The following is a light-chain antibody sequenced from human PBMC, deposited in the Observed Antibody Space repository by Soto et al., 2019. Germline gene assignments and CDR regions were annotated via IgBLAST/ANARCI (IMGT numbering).Light chain of an antibody. CDR3: QQYDSLPFT. CDR1: QGIRHY. Sequence: DIQMTQSPSSLSASVGDRVTITCRASQGIRHYLAWYQQKPGKVPKLLIYEASNLQSGVPSRFRGGGSGTEFTLTISSLQPEDVATYYCQQYDSLPFTFGGGTKVDIK. V-gene: IGKV1-27*01. CDR2: EAS. J-gene: IGKJ4*01.